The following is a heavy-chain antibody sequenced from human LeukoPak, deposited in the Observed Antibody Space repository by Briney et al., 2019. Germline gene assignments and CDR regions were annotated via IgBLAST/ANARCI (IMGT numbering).Heavy chain of an antibody. V-gene: IGHV4-39*07. CDR2: IHDSETT. Sequence: PSETLSLTCTVSGDSVSSSSYYWGWLRQPPGKGLEWIGSIHDSETTFYNPSLKSRVTMSVDTSKNQFSLKLNSVTAADTAVYYCRGNFDWGQGTLVTVSS. D-gene: IGHD3-9*01. J-gene: IGHJ3*01. CDR1: GDSVSSSSYY. CDR3: RGNFD.